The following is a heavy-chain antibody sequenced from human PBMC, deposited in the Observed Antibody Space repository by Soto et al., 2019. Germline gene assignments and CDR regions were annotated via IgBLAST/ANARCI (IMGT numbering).Heavy chain of an antibody. CDR3: AWSGVEMPTITHSDY. D-gene: IGHD5-12*01. CDR2: IYYSGST. J-gene: IGHJ4*02. Sequence: SETLSLTCTVSGGSISSGGNYWSGIRQHPGKGLEWIGYIYYSGSTYYNPSLKSRVTISVDTSKNQFSLKLSSVTAAYTAVYYCAWSGVEMPTITHSDYWGQRTLVTVFS. V-gene: IGHV4-31*03. CDR1: GGSISSGGNY.